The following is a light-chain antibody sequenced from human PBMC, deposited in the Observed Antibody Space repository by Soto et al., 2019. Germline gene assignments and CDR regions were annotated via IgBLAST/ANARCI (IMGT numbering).Light chain of an antibody. CDR3: CSYAGSPFV. CDR2: DVT. J-gene: IGLJ1*01. CDR1: SCDIGAYTL. V-gene: IGLV2-23*02. Sequence: QSALAQPASVSGSPGQSITISCTGTSCDIGAYTLVSWYQQHPGKAPKIIIYDVTQRPSGISNRFSGSKSGNTASLTISGLQAEDEADYYCCSYAGSPFVFGTGTKVTVL.